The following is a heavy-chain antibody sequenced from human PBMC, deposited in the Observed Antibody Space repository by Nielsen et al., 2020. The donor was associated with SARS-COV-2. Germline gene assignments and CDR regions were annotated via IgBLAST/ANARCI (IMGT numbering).Heavy chain of an antibody. CDR3: ARQSPSGSYPEVYRIDP. V-gene: IGHV4-39*01. D-gene: IGHD1-26*01. Sequence: VRQMPGKGLEWIGSIYYSGSTYYNPSLKSRVTISVDTSKNQFSLKLSSVTAADTAVYYCARQSPSGSYPEVYRIDPWGQGTLVTVSS. CDR2: IYYSGST. J-gene: IGHJ5*02.